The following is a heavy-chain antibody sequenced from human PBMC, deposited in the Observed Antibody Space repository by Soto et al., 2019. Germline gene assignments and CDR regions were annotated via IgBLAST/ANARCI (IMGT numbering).Heavy chain of an antibody. CDR3: AREGGNDSSGCFDY. CDR1: GGTFSSYA. J-gene: IGHJ4*02. CDR2: IIPIFGIA. Sequence: QVQLVQSGAEVKKPGSSVKVSCKASGGTFSSYAISWVRQAPGQGLEWMGGIIPIFGIANYAQKFQGRVTITADESTSAAYMELSSLRSDDTAVYYCAREGGNDSSGCFDYWGQGTLVTVSS. D-gene: IGHD3-22*01. V-gene: IGHV1-69*01.